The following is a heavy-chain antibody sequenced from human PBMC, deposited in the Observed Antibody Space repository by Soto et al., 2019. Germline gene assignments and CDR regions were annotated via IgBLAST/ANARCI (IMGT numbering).Heavy chain of an antibody. CDR3: AGGGVRGVITRTRDYYGMDV. CDR1: GYSFTTYW. V-gene: IGHV5-51*01. CDR2: MYPGDSDT. J-gene: IGHJ6*02. D-gene: IGHD3-10*01. Sequence: PGESLKISCKGSGYSFTTYWIGWVRQMPGKGLEWMGIMYPGDSDTRYSPSFRGQVTISADKSISTAYLQWSSLKASDTAMYYCAGGGVRGVITRTRDYYGMDVWGQGTTVTVSS.